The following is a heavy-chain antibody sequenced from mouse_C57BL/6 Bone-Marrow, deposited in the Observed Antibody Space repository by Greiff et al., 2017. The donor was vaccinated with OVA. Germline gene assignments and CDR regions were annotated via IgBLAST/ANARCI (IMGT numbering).Heavy chain of an antibody. Sequence: QVQLQQSGAELARPGASVKLSCKASGYTFTSYGISWVKQRTGQGLEWIGEIYPRSGNTYSNEKFKGKATLTADKSSSTAYMELRSLTSEDSAVYFCARGREYGGQGTLVTVSA. CDR1: GYTFTSYG. V-gene: IGHV1-81*01. J-gene: IGHJ3*01. CDR3: ARGREY. CDR2: IYPRSGNT.